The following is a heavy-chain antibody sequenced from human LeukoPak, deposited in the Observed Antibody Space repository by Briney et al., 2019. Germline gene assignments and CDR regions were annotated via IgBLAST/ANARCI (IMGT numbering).Heavy chain of an antibody. J-gene: IGHJ4*02. CDR2: ISSNAIGT. Sequence: SGGSLRLSCAASGFTFTSYAMSWVRQAPGKGLEWVSAISSNAIGTYYADSVKGRFTLSRDNSKNTLYLQMNSLRAEDTAVYYCARGGGGTNFDSWGQGTLVTVSS. CDR1: GFTFTSYA. D-gene: IGHD3-16*01. V-gene: IGHV3-23*01. CDR3: ARGGGGTNFDS.